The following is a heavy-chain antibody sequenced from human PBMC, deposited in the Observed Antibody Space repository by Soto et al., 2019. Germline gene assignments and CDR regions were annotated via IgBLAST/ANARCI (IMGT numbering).Heavy chain of an antibody. CDR1: GGSFSGYY. CDR3: ARGRGLGNI. J-gene: IGHJ3*02. V-gene: IGHV4-34*01. Sequence: SETLSLTCAVYGGSFSGYYWSWIRQPPGKGLEWIGEINHSGSTNYNPSLKSRVTISVDTSKNQFSLKLSSVTAADTAVYYCARGRGLGNIWGQGTMVTVSS. CDR2: INHSGST. D-gene: IGHD3-10*01.